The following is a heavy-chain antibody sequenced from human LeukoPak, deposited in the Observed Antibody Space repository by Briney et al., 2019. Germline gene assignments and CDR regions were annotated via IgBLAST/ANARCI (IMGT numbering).Heavy chain of an antibody. V-gene: IGHV4-39*07. Sequence: SETLSLTCTVSGGSISSSSYYWGWIRQPPGKGLEWIGSIYYSGSTYYNPSLKSRVTISVDTSKNQFSLKLSSVPAAATAVSYCARAPSEGSIAARVPFDPWGQGTLVTVSS. D-gene: IGHD6-6*01. CDR1: GGSISSSSYY. J-gene: IGHJ5*02. CDR2: IYYSGST. CDR3: ARAPSEGSIAARVPFDP.